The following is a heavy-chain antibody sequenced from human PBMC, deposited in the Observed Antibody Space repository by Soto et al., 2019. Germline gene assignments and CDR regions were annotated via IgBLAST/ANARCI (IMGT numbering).Heavy chain of an antibody. CDR3: ARRGPPGYGYSIAVAGYDY. Sequence: PSETLSLTCAVYGGSFSGYYWSWIRQPPGKGLEWIGEINHSGSTSYNPSLKSRVTISVDTSRNQFSLKLSSVTAADTAVYYCARRGPPGYGYSIAVAGYDYWGQGTLVTVSS. J-gene: IGHJ4*02. D-gene: IGHD6-19*01. V-gene: IGHV4-34*01. CDR2: INHSGST. CDR1: GGSFSGYY.